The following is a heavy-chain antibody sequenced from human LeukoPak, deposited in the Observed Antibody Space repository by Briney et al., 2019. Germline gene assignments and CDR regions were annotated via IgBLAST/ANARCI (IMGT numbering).Heavy chain of an antibody. D-gene: IGHD3-22*01. Sequence: GGSLRLSCAASGFTFSSYSMNWVRQAPGKGLEWVSSISSSSSYIYYADSVKGRFTISRDNAKNSLYLQMNSLRAEDTAVYYCASRLGSYYDSSGPGLYWGQGTLVTVSS. J-gene: IGHJ4*02. CDR3: ASRLGSYYDSSGPGLY. CDR2: ISSSSSYI. CDR1: GFTFSSYS. V-gene: IGHV3-21*01.